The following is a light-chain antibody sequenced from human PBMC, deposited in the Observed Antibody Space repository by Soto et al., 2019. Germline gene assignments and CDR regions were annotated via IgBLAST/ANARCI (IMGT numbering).Light chain of an antibody. Sequence: QSVLTQSPSVSGAPGQRVTISCTGSSSNIGAGYDVHWYQHLPGTVPKLLIYATNNRPSGVPDRFSGSKSGTSASLAITGLQAEDEADYYCQSYDYTLSSSLFGGGTKLTVL. J-gene: IGLJ2*01. CDR1: SSNIGAGYD. CDR2: ATN. CDR3: QSYDYTLSSSL. V-gene: IGLV1-40*01.